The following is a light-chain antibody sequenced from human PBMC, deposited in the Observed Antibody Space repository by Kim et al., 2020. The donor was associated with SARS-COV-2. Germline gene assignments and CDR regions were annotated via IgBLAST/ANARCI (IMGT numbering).Light chain of an antibody. V-gene: IGKV3-15*01. CDR3: QQYKNWPLT. CDR1: QSVSSN. CDR2: GAS. J-gene: IGKJ4*01. Sequence: VYPGERAPLSCRASQSVSSNSAWYQQKPGQAPRLLIYGASTRATGIPARFSGSGSGTEFTLTISSLQSEDFAVYYCQQYKNWPLTFGGGTKVDIK.